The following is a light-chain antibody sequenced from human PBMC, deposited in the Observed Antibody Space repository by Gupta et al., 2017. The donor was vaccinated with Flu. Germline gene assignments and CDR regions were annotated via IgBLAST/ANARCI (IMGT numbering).Light chain of an antibody. V-gene: IGKV1-39*01. CDR1: QSISSY. Sequence: DIHMTQSPSSLSASVGDRVTITCRASQSISSYLNWYQQKPGKAPKLLIYAASSVQSGVPSRFSGSGSGTDFTLTISRRQPEDFATYYCQQRYSTPYTFGQGTKVEIK. CDR2: AAS. J-gene: IGKJ2*01. CDR3: QQRYSTPYT.